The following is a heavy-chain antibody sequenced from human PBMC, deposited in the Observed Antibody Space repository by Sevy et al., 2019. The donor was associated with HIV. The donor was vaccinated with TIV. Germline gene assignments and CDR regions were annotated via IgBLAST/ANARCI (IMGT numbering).Heavy chain of an antibody. J-gene: IGHJ6*02. Sequence: GGSLRLSCIGSGFSFSYYGIHWVRQAPGKGLDWVALISHDGINEYYADSVKGRLTISRDNSKNTVYLEMNSLRNEETAIYFCANAYSGSYSHSYLYALDVWGQGTTVTVSS. CDR3: ANAYSGSYSHSYLYALDV. CDR1: GFSFSYYG. CDR2: ISHDGINE. V-gene: IGHV3-30*18. D-gene: IGHD1-26*01.